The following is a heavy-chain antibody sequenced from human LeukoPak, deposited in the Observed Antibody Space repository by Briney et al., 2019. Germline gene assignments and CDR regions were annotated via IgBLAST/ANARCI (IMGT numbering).Heavy chain of an antibody. CDR2: IYYSGST. D-gene: IGHD3-16*01. CDR3: ARHRIGDSRCFDC. CDR1: GGSISSYY. J-gene: IGHJ4*02. Sequence: SETLSLTCTVSGGSISSYYWSWIRQPPGKGLEWIGYIYYSGSTNYNPSLTSRVTISVDTSKNQFSLRLSSVTAADTAVYYCARHRIGDSRCFDCWGQGTLVTVSS. V-gene: IGHV4-59*08.